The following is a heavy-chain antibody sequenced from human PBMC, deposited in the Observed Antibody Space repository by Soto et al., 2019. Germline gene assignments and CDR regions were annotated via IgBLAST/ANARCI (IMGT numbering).Heavy chain of an antibody. CDR1: GYSFTSYL. CDR2: IYPGDSDT. CDR3: ARHWDSSGYYEGYYYYGTDV. J-gene: IGHJ6*02. V-gene: IGHV5-51*01. Sequence: RGDSLKISCKGSGYSFTSYLLGWVRQMPGKGLEWIGIIYPGDSDTRYSPSFQGQVTISADKSIRTAYRQWSSLKASDTAMYYCARHWDSSGYYEGYYYYGTDVWGQGTTVNVSS. D-gene: IGHD3-22*01.